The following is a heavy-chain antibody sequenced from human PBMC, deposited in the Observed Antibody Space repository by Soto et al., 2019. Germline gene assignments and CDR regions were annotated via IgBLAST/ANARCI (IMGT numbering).Heavy chain of an antibody. CDR2: ISYDGSNK. J-gene: IGHJ6*02. D-gene: IGHD6-13*01. CDR3: PKDRNSRYYYYYAMDV. V-gene: IGHV3-30*18. Sequence: ALRLSWAASGFTFSSYGMHWVRQAPGKGLEWVAVISYDGSNKYYADSVSGRFTISRDNSKNTLYLQMNSLRAEDPAVYYCPKDRNSRYYYYYAMDVWGQGTTVTVSS. CDR1: GFTFSSYG.